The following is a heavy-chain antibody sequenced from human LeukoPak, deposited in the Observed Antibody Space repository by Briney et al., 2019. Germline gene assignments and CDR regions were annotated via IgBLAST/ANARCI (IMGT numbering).Heavy chain of an antibody. Sequence: PGGPLRLSCAASGFTFSSYAMSWVRQAPGKGLEWVSGISGSGGSTYYADSVKGRFTISRDNSKNTLYLQMNTLRAEDTAVYYCAKEYSGRYWWDYWGQGTLVTVSS. CDR3: AKEYSGRYWWDY. J-gene: IGHJ4*02. D-gene: IGHD1-26*01. CDR2: ISGSGGST. V-gene: IGHV3-23*01. CDR1: GFTFSSYA.